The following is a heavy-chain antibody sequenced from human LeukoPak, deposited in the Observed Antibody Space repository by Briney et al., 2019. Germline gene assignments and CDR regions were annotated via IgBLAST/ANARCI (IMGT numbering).Heavy chain of an antibody. Sequence: GASVKVSCKASGYTFTGYYMHWVRQAPGQGLEWMGWINPNSGGTNYAQKFQGRVTMTRDTSISTAYMELSRLRSDDTAVYYCARGDYYYDSSPFPYFDYWGQGTLVTVSS. CDR1: GYTFTGYY. CDR2: INPNSGGT. CDR3: ARGDYYYDSSPFPYFDY. J-gene: IGHJ4*02. V-gene: IGHV1-2*02. D-gene: IGHD3-22*01.